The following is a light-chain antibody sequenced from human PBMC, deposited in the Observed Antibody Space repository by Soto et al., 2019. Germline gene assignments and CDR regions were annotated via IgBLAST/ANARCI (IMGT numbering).Light chain of an antibody. CDR1: QSISSY. CDR2: AAS. Sequence: DIQMTQSPSSLSASVGDRVTITCRASQSISSYLNWYQQKPGKAPKLLIYAASSLESGVSSRFSGSGSGTDFTLTISSLQPEDFATYYCQQSYSTPITLGQGTRLEIK. J-gene: IGKJ5*01. V-gene: IGKV1-39*01. CDR3: QQSYSTPIT.